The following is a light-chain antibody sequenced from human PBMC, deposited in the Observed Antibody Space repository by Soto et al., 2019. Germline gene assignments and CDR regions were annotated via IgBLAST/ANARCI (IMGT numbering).Light chain of an antibody. Sequence: QSALTQPASVSGSPGQAITISFTGPRSDVGAYNYVSWYQQHPGNAPKLLIYDVSNRHSGVSNRFSGSKSGNTASLTISGLQAEDEAAYYCSSYTRSSPLVFGGGTKLTVL. J-gene: IGLJ2*01. CDR2: DVS. CDR1: RSDVGAYNY. V-gene: IGLV2-14*03. CDR3: SSYTRSSPLV.